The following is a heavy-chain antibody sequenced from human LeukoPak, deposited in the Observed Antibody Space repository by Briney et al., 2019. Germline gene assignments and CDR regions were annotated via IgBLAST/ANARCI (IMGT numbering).Heavy chain of an antibody. CDR2: IQSAGSKT. J-gene: IGHJ4*02. Sequence: GGSLRLSCAASGLVVSNYGMHWVRQAPGEGLEWVAFIQSAGSKTYYADSVRGRFTISRETTKNTMYLKMNSLRGGDTAVYYCAKGIDYGFEYWGQGTLVTVSS. CDR3: AKGIDYGFEY. V-gene: IGHV3-30*02. D-gene: IGHD4/OR15-4a*01. CDR1: GLVVSNYG.